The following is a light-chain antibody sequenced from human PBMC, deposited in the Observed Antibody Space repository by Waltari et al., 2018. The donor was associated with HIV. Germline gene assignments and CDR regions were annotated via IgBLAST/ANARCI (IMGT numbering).Light chain of an antibody. J-gene: IGLJ3*02. V-gene: IGLV1-44*01. CDR3: AAWDDSLNDWL. CDR1: SSNIASNT. CDR2: ANN. Sequence: QSVLTQPPSASGTPGQRVTISCSGSSSNIASNTVNWYQQLPGTAPKLLIYANNQRPSGVPDRFSGSKSDTSASLAISGLQSEDGADFYCAAWDDSLNDWLFGGGTKLTVL.